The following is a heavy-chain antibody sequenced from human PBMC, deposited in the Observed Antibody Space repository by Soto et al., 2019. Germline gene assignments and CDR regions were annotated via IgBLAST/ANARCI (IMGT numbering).Heavy chain of an antibody. D-gene: IGHD3-16*01. V-gene: IGHV3-30-3*02. J-gene: IGHJ6*02. CDR1: GFTFGHYA. CDR2: ISYDGSNK. CDR3: AKICVGYNLYYYSMDV. Sequence: GGSLRLSCAASGFTFGHYAMHWVRQAPGKGLEWVAVISYDGSNKFYADSVKGRFIISRDNSKNTLYLQIDSLRAEDTAIYYCAKICVGYNLYYYSMDVWGQGTTVTVSS.